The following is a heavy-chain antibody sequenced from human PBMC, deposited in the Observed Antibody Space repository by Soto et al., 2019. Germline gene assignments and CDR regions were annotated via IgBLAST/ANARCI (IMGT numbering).Heavy chain of an antibody. Sequence: SETLSLTCAVYGGSFSGYYWSWIRQPPGKGLEWIGEINHSGSTNYNPSLKSRVTISVDTPKNQFSLKLSSVTAADTAVYYCARGRSDYYGSGSYYKDCYFDYWGQGTLVTVSS. CDR2: INHSGST. J-gene: IGHJ4*02. CDR1: GGSFSGYY. V-gene: IGHV4-34*01. CDR3: ARGRSDYYGSGSYYKDCYFDY. D-gene: IGHD3-10*01.